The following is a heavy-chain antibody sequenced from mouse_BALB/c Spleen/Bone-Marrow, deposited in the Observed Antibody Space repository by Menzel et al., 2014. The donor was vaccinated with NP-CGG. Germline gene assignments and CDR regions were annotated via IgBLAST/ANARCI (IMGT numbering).Heavy chain of an antibody. D-gene: IGHD2-3*01. Sequence: EVKLVESGAELVKPGASVKLSCTASGFNIKDTYMHWVKQRPEQGLEWIGRIDPANGNTKYDPKFQGKATITADTSSNTAYLQLSSLTSEDIAVYYCARGLLQYYYAMDYWGQGTSVTVSS. CDR2: IDPANGNT. J-gene: IGHJ4*01. CDR3: ARGLLQYYYAMDY. V-gene: IGHV14-3*02. CDR1: GFNIKDTY.